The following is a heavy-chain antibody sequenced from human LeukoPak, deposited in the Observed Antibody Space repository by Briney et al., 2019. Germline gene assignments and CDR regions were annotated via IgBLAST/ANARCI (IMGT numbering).Heavy chain of an antibody. CDR3: ATYILDAGDSNWYDR. J-gene: IGHJ5*02. D-gene: IGHD2-21*01. Sequence: GGSLRLSCAASGFTFSNYWMNWVRQAPGKGLEWVANVNRDGGEKYYMDSVKGRFTISRDNTKNSLYLHMSSLRADGTAVYYCATYILDAGDSNWYDRWGQGTLVTVPS. CDR1: GFTFSNYW. CDR2: VNRDGGEK. V-gene: IGHV3-7*01.